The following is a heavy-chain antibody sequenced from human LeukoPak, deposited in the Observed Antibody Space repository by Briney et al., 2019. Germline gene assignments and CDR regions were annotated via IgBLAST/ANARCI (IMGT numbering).Heavy chain of an antibody. CDR3: AAYSYGYLYYFDY. Sequence: SETLSLTCAVYGGSFSGYYWGWIRQPPGKGLEWIGEINHSGSTNYNPSLKSRVTISVDTSKNQFSLKLSSVTAADTAVYYCAAYSYGYLYYFDYWGQGTLVTVSS. D-gene: IGHD5-18*01. J-gene: IGHJ4*02. V-gene: IGHV4-34*01. CDR2: INHSGST. CDR1: GGSFSGYY.